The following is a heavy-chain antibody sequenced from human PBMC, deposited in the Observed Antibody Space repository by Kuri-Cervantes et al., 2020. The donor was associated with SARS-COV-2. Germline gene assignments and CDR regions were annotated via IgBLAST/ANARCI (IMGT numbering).Heavy chain of an antibody. V-gene: IGHV4-39*07. J-gene: IGHJ6*02. CDR1: GESIGSGRHH. CDR2: IYYSGST. CDR3: ARDSRYCSSTSCYYYYGMDV. Sequence: GSLRLSCTVSGESIGSGRHHWVWIRQPPGKGLEWIGSIYYSGSTYYNPSLKSRVTISVDTSKNQFSLKLSSVTAADTAVYYCARDSRYCSSTSCYYYYGMDVWGQGTTVTVSS. D-gene: IGHD2-2*01.